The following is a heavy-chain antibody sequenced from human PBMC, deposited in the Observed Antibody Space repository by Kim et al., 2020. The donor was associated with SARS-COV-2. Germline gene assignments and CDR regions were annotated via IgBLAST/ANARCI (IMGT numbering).Heavy chain of an antibody. J-gene: IGHJ4*02. Sequence: ASVKVSCKASGYTFTSYGISWVRQAPGQGLEWMGWISAYNGNTNYAQKLQGRVTMTTDTSTSTAYMELRSLRSDDTAVYYCAREALDRYYYDSSGYSVSWVDYWGQGTLVTVSS. D-gene: IGHD3-22*01. CDR1: GYTFTSYG. CDR2: ISAYNGNT. V-gene: IGHV1-18*01. CDR3: AREALDRYYYDSSGYSVSWVDY.